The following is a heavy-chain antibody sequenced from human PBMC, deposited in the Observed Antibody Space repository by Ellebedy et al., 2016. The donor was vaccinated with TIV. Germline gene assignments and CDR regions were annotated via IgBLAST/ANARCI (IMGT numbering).Heavy chain of an antibody. CDR2: IYAGGTT. J-gene: IGHJ6*02. CDR3: ASGLTSRGVGYYYGMDV. Sequence: PGGSLRLSCAASGFSLSGDYMTWVRQVPGKGLEWVSVIYAGGTTDYADSVKGRFTISRDNSKNTLDLQMNSLRVADTARYYCASGLTSRGVGYYYGMDVWGQGTTVTVS. V-gene: IGHV3-53*01. D-gene: IGHD2-15*01. CDR1: GFSLSGDY.